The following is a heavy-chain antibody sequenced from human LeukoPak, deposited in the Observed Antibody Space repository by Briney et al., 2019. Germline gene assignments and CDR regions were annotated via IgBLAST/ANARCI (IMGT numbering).Heavy chain of an antibody. V-gene: IGHV3-30*04. J-gene: IGHJ3*02. CDR2: ISYDGSNK. CDR1: GFTFSSYA. CDR3: ARDYFRYFDWLFNHDAFDI. D-gene: IGHD3-9*01. Sequence: GRSLRLSCAASGFTFSSYAMHWVRQAPGKGLEWVAVISYDGSNKYYADSVKGRFTISRDNSKNTLYLQMNSLRAEDTAVYYCARDYFRYFDWLFNHDAFDIWGQGTMVTVSS.